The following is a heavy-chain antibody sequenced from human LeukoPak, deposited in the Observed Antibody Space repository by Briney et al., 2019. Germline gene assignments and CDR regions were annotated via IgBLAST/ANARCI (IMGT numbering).Heavy chain of an antibody. D-gene: IGHD5-24*01. Sequence: ASVKVSCKASGGTFSSYAISWVRQAPGQGLEWMGGIIPIFGTANYAQKFQGRVTITPDESPSTAYMELSSLRSEDTAVYYCAISERLEMATVGGGNWFDPWGQGTLVTVSS. CDR3: AISERLEMATVGGGNWFDP. CDR1: GGTFSSYA. CDR2: IIPIFGTA. V-gene: IGHV1-69*13. J-gene: IGHJ5*02.